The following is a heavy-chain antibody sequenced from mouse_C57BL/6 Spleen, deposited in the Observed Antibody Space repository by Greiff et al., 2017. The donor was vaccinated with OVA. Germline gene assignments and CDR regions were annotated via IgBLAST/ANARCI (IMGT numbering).Heavy chain of an antibody. V-gene: IGHV5-17*01. D-gene: IGHD1-1*01. J-gene: IGHJ2*01. CDR3: AKATTVVAHFDY. CDR2: ISSGSSTI. Sequence: EVMLVESGGGLVKPGGSLKLSCAASGFTFSDYGMHWVRQAPEKGLEWVAYISSGSSTIYYADTVKGRFTISRDNAKNTLFLQMTSLRSEDTAMYYCAKATTVVAHFDYWGQGTTLTVSS. CDR1: GFTFSDYG.